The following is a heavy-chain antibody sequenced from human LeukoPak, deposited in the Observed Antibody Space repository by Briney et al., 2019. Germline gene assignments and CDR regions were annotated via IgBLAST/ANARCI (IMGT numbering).Heavy chain of an antibody. J-gene: IGHJ4*02. Sequence: SETLSLTCTVSGGSISSSSYYWGWIRQPPGKGLEWIGSIYYSGSTYYNPSLKSRVTISVDTSKNQFSLKLSSVTAADTAVYYRARHVPPGIAAAGSLDYWGQGTLVTVSS. CDR2: IYYSGST. CDR3: ARHVPPGIAAAGSLDY. D-gene: IGHD6-13*01. CDR1: GGSISSSSYY. V-gene: IGHV4-39*01.